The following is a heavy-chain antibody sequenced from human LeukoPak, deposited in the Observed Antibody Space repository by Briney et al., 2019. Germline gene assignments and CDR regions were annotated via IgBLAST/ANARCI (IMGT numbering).Heavy chain of an antibody. CDR1: GYTFTSYD. CDR3: ARRGNYYYYMDV. CDR2: MNPNSGNT. V-gene: IGHV1-8*03. Sequence: ASVKVSCKASGYTFTSYDINWVRQATGQGLEWMGWMNPNSGNTGYAQKFQGRVTITRNTSISTACMELSSLRSEDTAVYYCARRGNYYYYMDVWGKGTTVTVSS. J-gene: IGHJ6*03.